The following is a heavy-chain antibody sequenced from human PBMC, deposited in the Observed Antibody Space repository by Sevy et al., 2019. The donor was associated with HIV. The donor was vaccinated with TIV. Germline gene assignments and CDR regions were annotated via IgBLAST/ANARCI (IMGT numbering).Heavy chain of an antibody. Sequence: GGSLRLSCKASGFTLISYAMSWVRQAPGEGLEWVSTITGNGDSTYYADSVKGRFTISRDNSKNTQFLQMNSLTAEDTAVYYCARDEFIVGPILGAFPIWGQVTMVTVSS. CDR2: ITGNGDST. D-gene: IGHD1-26*01. V-gene: IGHV3-23*01. CDR3: ARDEFIVGPILGAFPI. J-gene: IGHJ3*02. CDR1: GFTLISYA.